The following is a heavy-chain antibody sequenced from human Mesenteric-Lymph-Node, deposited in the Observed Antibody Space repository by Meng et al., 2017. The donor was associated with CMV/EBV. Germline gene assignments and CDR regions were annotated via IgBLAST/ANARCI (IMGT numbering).Heavy chain of an antibody. V-gene: IGHV6-1*01. CDR2: TYYRSKWYN. CDR3: ARGCSSTSCYDDY. CDR1: GDSVSSNSAA. J-gene: IGHJ4*02. D-gene: IGHD2-2*01. Sequence: GDSVSSNSAAWHWIRQSPSRGLEWLGRTYYRSKWYNDYAVSVKSRITINPDTSKNQFSLKLSSVTAADTAVYYCARGCSSTSCYDDYWGQGTLVTVSS.